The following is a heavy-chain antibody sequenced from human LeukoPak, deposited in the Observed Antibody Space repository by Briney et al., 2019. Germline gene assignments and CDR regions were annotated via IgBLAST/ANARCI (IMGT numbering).Heavy chain of an antibody. D-gene: IGHD1-1*01. CDR2: INPNSGGT. Sequence: GASVKVSCKASVYTFIGYFMHCGRQAPGQGLEWMGWINPNSGGTNYAQKFQGRVTMTRDTSISTAYMELSRLRSDDTAVYYCARARIELEPTPFDYWGQGTLVTVSS. CDR1: VYTFIGYF. V-gene: IGHV1-2*02. CDR3: ARARIELEPTPFDY. J-gene: IGHJ4*02.